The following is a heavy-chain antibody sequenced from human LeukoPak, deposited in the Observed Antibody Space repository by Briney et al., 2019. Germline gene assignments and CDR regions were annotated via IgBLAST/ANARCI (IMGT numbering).Heavy chain of an antibody. CDR3: AKRRSYSGYDIDY. CDR1: GFTFSNYA. D-gene: IGHD5-12*01. Sequence: PGGSLRLSCAASGFTFSNYAMTWVRQAPGKGLEWASAITATSDTTYYVDSVKGRFTISRDNSKDTLYLQMNSLRAEDTALYYCAKRRSYSGYDIDYWGQGTLVTVSS. CDR2: ITATSDTT. V-gene: IGHV3-23*01. J-gene: IGHJ4*02.